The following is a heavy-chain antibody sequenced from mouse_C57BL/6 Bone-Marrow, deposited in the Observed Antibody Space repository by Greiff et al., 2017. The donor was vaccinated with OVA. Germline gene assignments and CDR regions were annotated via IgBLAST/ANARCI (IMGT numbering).Heavy chain of an antibody. CDR3: ARDYGSSWDY. CDR1: GYAFSSYW. Sequence: QVQLKESGAELVKPGASVKISCKASGYAFSSYWMNWVKQRPGKGLEWIGQIYPGDGDANYNGKFKGKATLTSDKSSSTAYMQLSSLTSEDSAVYFCARDYGSSWDYWGQGTTLTVSS. J-gene: IGHJ2*01. V-gene: IGHV1-80*01. D-gene: IGHD1-1*01. CDR2: IYPGDGDA.